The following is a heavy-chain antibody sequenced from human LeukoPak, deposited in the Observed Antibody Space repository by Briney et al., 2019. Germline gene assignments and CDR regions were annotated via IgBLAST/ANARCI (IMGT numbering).Heavy chain of an antibody. D-gene: IGHD3-16*01. V-gene: IGHV3-23*01. Sequence: GGSLRLSCAVSGLTFNNYAMSWVRQAPGKGLEWVSAISKSGDHTYYAASAKGRLPIYRHNSKNTQYLQMNSLRAADTAVYYCATSWGPDTSAFRWGRDGMDVWGQGTTVIVS. J-gene: IGHJ6*02. CDR2: ISKSGDHT. CDR3: ATSWGPDTSAFRWGRDGMDV. CDR1: GLTFNNYA.